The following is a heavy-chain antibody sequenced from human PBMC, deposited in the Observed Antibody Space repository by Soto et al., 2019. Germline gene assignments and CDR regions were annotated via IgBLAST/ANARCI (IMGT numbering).Heavy chain of an antibody. D-gene: IGHD1-7*01. J-gene: IGHJ5*02. CDR2: IYYSGST. Sequence: QVQLQESGPGLVKPSQTLSLTCTVSGGSISSGGYYWSWIRQHPGKGLEWIGYIYYSGSTYYNPSLKSRVTISVDTSKNQFSLKLSSVPAADTAVYYCARDWLELPAGGGFDPWGQGTLVTVSS. V-gene: IGHV4-31*03. CDR1: GGSISSGGYY. CDR3: ARDWLELPAGGGFDP.